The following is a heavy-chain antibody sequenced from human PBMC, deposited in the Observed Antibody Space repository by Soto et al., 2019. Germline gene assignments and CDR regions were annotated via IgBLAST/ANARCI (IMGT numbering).Heavy chain of an antibody. CDR3: ARVYSSSPVEDV. J-gene: IGHJ6*02. CDR2: IIPIFGTA. V-gene: IGHV1-69*01. D-gene: IGHD6-13*01. CDR1: GGTFSSYA. Sequence: QVQLVQSGAEVKKPGSSVKVSCKASGGTFSSYAISWVRQAPGQGLDWMGGIIPIFGTANYAQKFQGRVTITADESTSTAYMELSRLRSEETAVYYCARVYSSSPVEDVWGQGTTVTVSS.